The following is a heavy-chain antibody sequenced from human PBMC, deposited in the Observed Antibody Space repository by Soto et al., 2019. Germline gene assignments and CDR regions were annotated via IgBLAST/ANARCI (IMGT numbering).Heavy chain of an antibody. D-gene: IGHD3-9*01. J-gene: IGHJ3*02. Sequence: ASVKVSCKASGYTFTSYGISWVRQAPGQGLEWMGWISAYNGNTNYAQKLQGRVTMTTDTSTSTAYMELRSLRSDDTAVYYCARTQENYDILTGYYAFDIWGQGTMVTVSS. CDR2: ISAYNGNT. CDR3: ARTQENYDILTGYYAFDI. CDR1: GYTFTSYG. V-gene: IGHV1-18*01.